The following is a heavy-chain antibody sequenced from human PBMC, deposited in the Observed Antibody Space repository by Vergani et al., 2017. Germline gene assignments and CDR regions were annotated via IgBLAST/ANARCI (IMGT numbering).Heavy chain of an antibody. CDR1: GFTFSSYS. V-gene: IGHV3-21*01. Sequence: VQLVESGGGLVKPGGSLRLSCAASGFTFSSYSMNWVRQAPGKGLEWVSSISSSSSYIYYADSVKGRFTISRDNAKNSLYLQMNSLRAEDTAVYYCARELGAWNYDFYFDYWGQGTLVTVSS. CDR2: ISSSSSYI. D-gene: IGHD1-7*01. J-gene: IGHJ4*02. CDR3: ARELGAWNYDFYFDY.